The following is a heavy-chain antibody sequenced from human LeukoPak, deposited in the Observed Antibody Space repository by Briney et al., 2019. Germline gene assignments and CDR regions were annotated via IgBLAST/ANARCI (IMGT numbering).Heavy chain of an antibody. J-gene: IGHJ4*02. CDR3: ARSPGGVSSSVDY. CDR1: GGTFSSYA. V-gene: IGHV1-69*01. CDR2: IIPIFGTA. Sequence: SVKVSCKASGGTFSSYAISWVRQAPGQGLEWMGGIIPIFGTANYAQKFQGRVTITPDESTSTAYMELSSLRSEDTGVYYCARSPGGVSSSVDYWGQGTLVTVSS. D-gene: IGHD6-6*01.